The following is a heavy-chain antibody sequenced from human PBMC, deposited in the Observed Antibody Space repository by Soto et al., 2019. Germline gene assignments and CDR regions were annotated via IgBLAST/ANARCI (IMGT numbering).Heavy chain of an antibody. CDR3: GGGSGYYYVGHAFDI. J-gene: IGHJ3*02. Sequence: EVQLLESGGGLVQPGGSLRLSCAASGFTFTNYAMSWVRQAPGKGLEWVSALSGRGDSTYYADSVKGRFTISRDNSKNTLYLQMNSLRADDTAVYFCGGGSGYYYVGHAFDIWGQGTMVTVSS. CDR1: GFTFTNYA. CDR2: LSGRGDST. D-gene: IGHD3-22*01. V-gene: IGHV3-23*01.